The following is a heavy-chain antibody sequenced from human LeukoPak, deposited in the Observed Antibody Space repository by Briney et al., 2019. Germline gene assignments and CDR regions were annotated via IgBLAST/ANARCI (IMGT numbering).Heavy chain of an antibody. V-gene: IGHV1-18*01. J-gene: IGHJ4*02. CDR1: VYTFTSYG. Sequence: ASVKVSCRASVYTFTSYGISWVRQAPGQGLEWMGWISAYNGNTNYAQKLQGRVTMTTDTSTSTAYMELRSLRSDDTAVYYCARDAGPPIITPPRYFDYWGQGTLVTVSS. CDR3: ARDAGPPIITPPRYFDY. D-gene: IGHD3-10*01. CDR2: ISAYNGNT.